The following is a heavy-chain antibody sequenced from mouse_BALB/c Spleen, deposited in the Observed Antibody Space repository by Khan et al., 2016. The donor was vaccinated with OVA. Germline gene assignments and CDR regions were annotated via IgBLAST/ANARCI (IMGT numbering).Heavy chain of an antibody. CDR1: GYTFTSYW. CDR2: TNPTNGRT. V-gene: IGHV1S81*02. D-gene: IGHD1-1*01. Sequence: QVQLQQPGAELAKAGASVKMSCKASGYTFTSYWMHWVKQRLGQGLEWFAETNPTNGRTYYNETFNSKATLTVDKSSSTAYMLLSGPTCEDSAVYYCARIKKIVGTYFDYWGQGTTLTVSS. CDR3: ARIKKIVGTYFDY. J-gene: IGHJ2*01.